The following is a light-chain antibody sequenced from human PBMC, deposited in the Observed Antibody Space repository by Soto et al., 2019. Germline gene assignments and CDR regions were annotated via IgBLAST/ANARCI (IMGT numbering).Light chain of an antibody. J-gene: IGKJ4*01. Sequence: EIVMTQSPATLSVSPGERATLSCRASQSVSSNLAWYQQKPGQAPRLLIYGASTRATGIPARFSGSGSGTGFTLAISSLQSEDFAIYYCHQYNTWPLTFGGGTKVDIK. V-gene: IGKV3-15*01. CDR3: HQYNTWPLT. CDR1: QSVSSN. CDR2: GAS.